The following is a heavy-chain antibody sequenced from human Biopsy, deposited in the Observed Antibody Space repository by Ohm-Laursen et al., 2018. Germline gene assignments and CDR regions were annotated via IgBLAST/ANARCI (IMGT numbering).Heavy chain of an antibody. D-gene: IGHD3-3*01. CDR3: ARVRGSGFFAFDI. CDR2: IFDDGAT. Sequence: SDTLSLTCSVSGGSVRGYYWSWIRQPSGPGLAWIGHIFDDGATNYSPSPSLQGRVTLSIDTSENTFSLTLTSLTRADTGVYYCARVRGSGFFAFDIWGRGTTVSVSS. J-gene: IGHJ3*02. CDR1: GGSVRGYY. V-gene: IGHV4-59*02.